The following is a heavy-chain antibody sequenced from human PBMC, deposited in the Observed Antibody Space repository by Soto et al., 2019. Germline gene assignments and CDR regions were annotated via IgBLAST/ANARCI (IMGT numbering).Heavy chain of an antibody. J-gene: IGHJ4*02. CDR1: GGSISSGGYY. CDR3: ARAVLEWLFANFDY. Sequence: SETLSLTCTVSGGSISSGGYYWSWIRQHPGKGLEWIGYIYYSGSTYYNPSLKSRVTISVDTSKNQFSLKLSSVTAADTAVYYCARAVLEWLFANFDYWGQGILVTVSS. V-gene: IGHV4-31*03. D-gene: IGHD3-3*01. CDR2: IYYSGST.